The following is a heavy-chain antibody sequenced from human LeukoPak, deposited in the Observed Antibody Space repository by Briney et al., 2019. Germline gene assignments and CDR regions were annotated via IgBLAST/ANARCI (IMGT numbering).Heavy chain of an antibody. CDR1: GFTFSGYT. CDR2: ISSDGANI. J-gene: IGHJ3*01. D-gene: IGHD6-19*01. CDR3: YSSAWYGAFDV. Sequence: GGSLRLYCSASGFTFSGYTMHWVRQAPGKGLEYVSTISSDGANIYIADSVRDRFTISRDNAKHTLYLQMSSLRAEDTAIYYCYSSAWYGAFDVWGQGTMVTVSS. V-gene: IGHV3-64*03.